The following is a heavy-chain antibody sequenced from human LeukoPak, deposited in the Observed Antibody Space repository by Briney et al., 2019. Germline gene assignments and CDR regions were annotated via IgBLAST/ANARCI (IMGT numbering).Heavy chain of an antibody. CDR1: GGSISSYY. D-gene: IGHD2-8*01. J-gene: IGHJ1*01. V-gene: IGHV4-4*07. CDR3: ARGGARYCTNGVCAREYFQH. Sequence: PSETLSLTRTVSGGSISSYYWSWIRQPAGKGLEWIGRIYTSGSTNYNPSLKSRVTMSVDTSKNQFSLKLSSVTAADTAVYYCARGGARYCTNGVCAREYFQHWGQGTLVTVSS. CDR2: IYTSGST.